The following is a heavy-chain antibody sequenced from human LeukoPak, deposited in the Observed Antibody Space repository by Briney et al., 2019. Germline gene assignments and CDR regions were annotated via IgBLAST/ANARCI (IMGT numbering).Heavy chain of an antibody. Sequence: PSETLSLTCTVSGGSVSSGGSVSSGRYYWSWIRQPPGKQLEWIGYVSYSGSTNYNPSLHSRVTISIDTSKNHFSLKLSSVTAADTAVYFCARDSFYSGSDYWGQGTLVTVSS. CDR1: GGSVSSGGSVSSGRYY. CDR3: ARDSFYSGSDY. V-gene: IGHV4-61*03. D-gene: IGHD1-26*01. CDR2: VSYSGST. J-gene: IGHJ4*02.